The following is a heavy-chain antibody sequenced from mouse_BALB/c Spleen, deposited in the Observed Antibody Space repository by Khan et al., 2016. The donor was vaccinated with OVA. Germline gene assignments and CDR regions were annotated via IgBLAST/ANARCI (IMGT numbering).Heavy chain of an antibody. CDR2: INTNTGEP. V-gene: IGHV9-3*02. D-gene: IGHD2-3*01. J-gene: IGHJ3*01. CDR3: ARGGYDAYYSFAY. Sequence: QIQLVQSGPEVKKPGETVKLSCKASGYSFTNYGMNWVNQAPGKALKWMGWINTNTGEPTYAEDFKGRFDFSLEASGNTAYLQINDLKNEDTATFFCARGGYDAYYSFAYWGQGTLVTVSA. CDR1: GYSFTNYG.